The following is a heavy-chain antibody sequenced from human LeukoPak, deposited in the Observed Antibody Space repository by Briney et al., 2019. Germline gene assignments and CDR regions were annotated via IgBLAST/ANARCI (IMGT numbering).Heavy chain of an antibody. V-gene: IGHV3-9*01. CDR1: GFTFDDYA. CDR3: AKTPHRGGSGWPFDY. CDR2: IRWNSGSI. J-gene: IGHJ4*02. D-gene: IGHD6-19*01. Sequence: GRSLRLSCAASGFTFDDYAMHWVRQAPGKGLEWVSGIRWNSGSIGYADSVKGRFTISRDNAKNSLYLQMNSLRAEDTALYYCAKTPHRGGSGWPFDYGGEGSLVTVS.